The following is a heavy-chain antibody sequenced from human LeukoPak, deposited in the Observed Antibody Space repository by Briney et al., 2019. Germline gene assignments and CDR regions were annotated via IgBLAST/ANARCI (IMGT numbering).Heavy chain of an antibody. CDR2: IYYSWST. CDR1: GGSISSGGYY. CDR3: ARVVVYDFWSGSSGTYYFDY. V-gene: IGHV4-31*03. D-gene: IGHD3-3*01. Sequence: TSQTLSLTCTVSGGSISSGGYYWSWIRQHPGKGLEWIGYIYYSWSTYYNPSLKSRVTISVDTSKNQFSLKLSSVTAADTAVYYCARVVVYDFWSGSSGTYYFDYWGQGTLVTVSS. J-gene: IGHJ4*02.